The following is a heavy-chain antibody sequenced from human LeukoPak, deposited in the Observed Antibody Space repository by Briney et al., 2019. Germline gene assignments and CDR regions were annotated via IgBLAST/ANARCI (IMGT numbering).Heavy chain of an antibody. V-gene: IGHV4-59*01. CDR3: ARRTRFLEWLSVPYYYYMDV. CDR1: GGSISSYY. CDR2: IYYSGST. J-gene: IGHJ6*03. Sequence: PSETLSLTCTVSGGSISSYYWSWIRQPPGKGLEWIGYIYYSGSTNYNPSLKSRVTISVDTSKNQFSLNLSSVTAADTAVYYCARRTRFLEWLSVPYYYYMDVWGKGTTVTVSS. D-gene: IGHD3-3*01.